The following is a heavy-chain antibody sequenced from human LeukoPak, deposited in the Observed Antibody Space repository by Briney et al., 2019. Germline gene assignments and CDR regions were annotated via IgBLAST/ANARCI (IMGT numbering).Heavy chain of an antibody. CDR2: ISSSGSTI. CDR3: ARDSYTYSSSLVFDY. Sequence: PGGSLRLSCAASGFTFSSYEMNWVRQAPGKGLEWVSYISSSGSTIYYADSVKGRFTISRDNAKNSLYLQMNSLRAEDTAVYYCARDSYTYSSSLVFDYWGQGTLVTVSS. CDR1: GFTFSSYE. J-gene: IGHJ4*02. D-gene: IGHD6-13*01. V-gene: IGHV3-48*03.